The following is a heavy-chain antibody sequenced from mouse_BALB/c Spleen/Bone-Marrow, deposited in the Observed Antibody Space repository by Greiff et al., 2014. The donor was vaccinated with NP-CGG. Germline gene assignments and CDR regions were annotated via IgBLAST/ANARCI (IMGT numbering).Heavy chain of an antibody. Sequence: LEESAAELARPGASVKMSCKASGYTFTSYTMHWVKQRPGQGLEWIGYINPSSGYTEYNQKFKDKTTLTADKSSSTAYMQLSSLTSDDSAVYYCAREEWSTGFAYWGQGTLVTVSA. V-gene: IGHV1-4*02. CDR1: GYTFTSYT. D-gene: IGHD1-1*02. J-gene: IGHJ3*01. CDR3: AREEWSTGFAY. CDR2: INPSSGYT.